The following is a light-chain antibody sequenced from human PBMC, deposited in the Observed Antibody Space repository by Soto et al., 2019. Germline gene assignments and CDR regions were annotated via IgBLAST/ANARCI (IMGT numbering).Light chain of an antibody. J-gene: IGLJ2*01. Sequence: QPVLTQPRSVSGSPGQSVNISCTGTSRDVGAYKYVSWYQQHPGKAPKFMIYDVSKRPSGVPDRFSGSKSGYTASLTISGLQADDEADYYCCSYAGTSNFVVFGGGTKVTVL. CDR1: SRDVGAYKY. V-gene: IGLV2-11*01. CDR3: CSYAGTSNFVV. CDR2: DVS.